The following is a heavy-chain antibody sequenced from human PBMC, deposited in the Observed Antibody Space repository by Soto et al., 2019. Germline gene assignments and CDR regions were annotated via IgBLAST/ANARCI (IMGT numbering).Heavy chain of an antibody. J-gene: IGHJ4*02. CDR2: IKQDGSEK. CDR1: GFTASSKY. D-gene: IGHD6-13*01. CDR3: ARVRPSSWGLDY. Sequence: EVQLVESGGGMVRPGESLKLSCTVSGFTASSKYMNWVRQAPGKGLEWVANIKQDGSEKYYVDSVKGRFTISRDNAKNSLYLQMNSLRAEDTAVYYCARVRPSSWGLDYWGQGTLVTVSS. V-gene: IGHV3-7*01.